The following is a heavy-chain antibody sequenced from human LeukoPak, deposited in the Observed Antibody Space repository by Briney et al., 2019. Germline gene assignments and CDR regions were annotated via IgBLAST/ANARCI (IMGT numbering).Heavy chain of an antibody. D-gene: IGHD6-13*01. CDR2: ISAYNGNT. CDR1: GYTFTSYG. Sequence: GASVKVSCKASGYTFTSYGISWVRQAPGQGLEWMGWISAYNGNTNYAQKLQGRVTMTTDTSTSTAYMELRSLRSDDTAVYYCAQSSSWRYYYYYMDVWGKGTTVTVSS. J-gene: IGHJ6*03. V-gene: IGHV1-18*01. CDR3: AQSSSWRYYYYYMDV.